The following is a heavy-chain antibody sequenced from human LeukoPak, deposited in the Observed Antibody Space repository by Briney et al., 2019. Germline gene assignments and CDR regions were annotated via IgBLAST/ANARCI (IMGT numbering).Heavy chain of an antibody. CDR2: IYSDGRT. J-gene: IGHJ4*02. V-gene: IGHV3-53*01. Sequence: GGSLRLSCAVSGFTISSNYMSWVRQAPGKELEWVSVIYSDGRTHYADSVKGRFTISRDNSKNTLFLQMNSLRAEDTAVYYCAKGPYDSSPNWGQGTLVTVSS. CDR3: AKGPYDSSPN. D-gene: IGHD5-12*01. CDR1: GFTISSNY.